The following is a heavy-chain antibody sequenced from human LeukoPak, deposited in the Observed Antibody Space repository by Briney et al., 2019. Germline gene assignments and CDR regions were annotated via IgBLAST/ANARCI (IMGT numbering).Heavy chain of an antibody. V-gene: IGHV3-7*01. CDR3: ARDRADPDYGDYVFAY. J-gene: IGHJ4*02. D-gene: IGHD4-17*01. CDR1: GFTFSSYW. Sequence: PGGSLRLSCAASGFTFSSYWMSWVRQAPGKGLEWVATIRQDGSQKYYVDSVKGRFTISRDNAKNSLYLNIHSLRAEDTAVYYCARDRADPDYGDYVFAYWGQGTLVTVSS. CDR2: IRQDGSQK.